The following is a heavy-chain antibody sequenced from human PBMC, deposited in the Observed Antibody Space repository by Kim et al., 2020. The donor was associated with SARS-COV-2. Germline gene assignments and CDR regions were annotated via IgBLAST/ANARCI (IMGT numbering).Heavy chain of an antibody. D-gene: IGHD6-13*01. CDR1: GYTFTELS. CDR2: FDPEDGET. Sequence: ASVKVSCKVSGYTFTELSMHWVRQAPGKGLEWMGGFDPEDGETIYAQKFQGRVTMTEDKSTDTAYMELSSLRSEDTAVYYCATHAPYSSSWYYYYYGMDVCGQGTTATVSS. CDR3: ATHAPYSSSWYYYYYGMDV. J-gene: IGHJ6*02. V-gene: IGHV1-24*01.